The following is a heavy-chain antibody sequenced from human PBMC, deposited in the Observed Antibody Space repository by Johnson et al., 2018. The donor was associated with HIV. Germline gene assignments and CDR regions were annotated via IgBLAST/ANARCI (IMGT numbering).Heavy chain of an antibody. D-gene: IGHD3-22*01. CDR3: AKDRGYSIGYYYDALDI. CDR2: ISYDGNNK. Sequence: VQLVESGGGVVQPGRSLRLSCVGSGFTFSSYGMHWVRQAPGKGLEWVAVISYDGNNKYYADSVKGRFTISRDNSKNTLYLQMNSLRAEDTAVFYCAKDRGYSIGYYYDALDIWGQGTMVTVSS. CDR1: GFTFSSYG. V-gene: IGHV3-30*18. J-gene: IGHJ3*02.